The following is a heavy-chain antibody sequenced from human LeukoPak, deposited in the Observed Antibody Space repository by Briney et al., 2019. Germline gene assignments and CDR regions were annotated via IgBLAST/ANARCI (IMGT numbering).Heavy chain of an antibody. CDR1: GYTFTVYY. CDR2: INPNSGGT. CDR3: ARIYDSSGTDY. Sequence: ASVRVSFKASGYTFTVYYMHGVRQAPGQGVEWMGWINPNSGGTNYAQKFQGRVTMTRDTSISTAYMELSRLRSDDTAVYYCARIYDSSGTDYWGQGTLVTVSS. D-gene: IGHD3-22*01. J-gene: IGHJ4*02. V-gene: IGHV1-2*02.